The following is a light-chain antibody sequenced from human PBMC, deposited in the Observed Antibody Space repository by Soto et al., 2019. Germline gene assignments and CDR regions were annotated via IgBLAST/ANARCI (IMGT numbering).Light chain of an antibody. CDR1: QSISSW. CDR2: DVS. CDR3: QQYTNYPWT. J-gene: IGKJ1*01. Sequence: DIQMTQSPPTLSASVGDRVTNTCRASQSISSWLAWYQQRPGKAPNLLIYDVSSLEGGVPSRFSGSGSGTEFTLTISSLQPDDFATYYCQQYTNYPWTFGQGTKV. V-gene: IGKV1-5*01.